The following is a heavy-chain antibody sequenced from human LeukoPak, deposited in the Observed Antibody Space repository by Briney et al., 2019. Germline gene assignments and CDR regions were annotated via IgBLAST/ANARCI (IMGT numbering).Heavy chain of an antibody. Sequence: ASVKVSCKVSGYTLTELSMHWVRQAPGKGLEWMGGFDPEDGETIYAQKFQGRVTMTEDTSTDTAYMELSSLRSEETAVYYCATDGGGYCSSTSCYLRWGQGTLVTVSS. CDR1: GYTLTELS. CDR2: FDPEDGET. V-gene: IGHV1-24*01. J-gene: IGHJ4*02. D-gene: IGHD2-2*01. CDR3: ATDGGGYCSSTSCYLR.